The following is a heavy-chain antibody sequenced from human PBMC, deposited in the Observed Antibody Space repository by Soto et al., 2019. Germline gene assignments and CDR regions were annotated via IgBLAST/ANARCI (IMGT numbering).Heavy chain of an antibody. J-gene: IGHJ6*02. CDR3: TTEEGYGSGNYYSGSDYYYGMDV. Sequence: GGSLRLSCAASGFTFSNAWMNWVRQAPGKGLEWVGLIKSKTDGGTTDYAAPVKGRFTISRDDSKNTLYLQMNSLKTEDTAIYYCTTEEGYGSGNYYSGSDYYYGMDVWGQGTTVTVSS. CDR2: IKSKTDGGTT. CDR1: GFTFSNAW. V-gene: IGHV3-15*07. D-gene: IGHD3-10*01.